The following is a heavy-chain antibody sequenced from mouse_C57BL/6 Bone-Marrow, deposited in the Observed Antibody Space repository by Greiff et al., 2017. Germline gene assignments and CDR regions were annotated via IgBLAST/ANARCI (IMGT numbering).Heavy chain of an antibody. D-gene: IGHD2-3*01. CDR3: ARNDGYYVWAMDY. V-gene: IGHV1-55*01. J-gene: IGHJ4*01. Sequence: QVQLQQSGAELVKPGASVKMSCKASGYTFTSYWITWVKQRPGQGLEWIGDIYPGSGSTNYNEKFKSKATLTVDTSSSTAYMQLSSLTSEDSAVYYCARNDGYYVWAMDYWGQGTSVTVSS. CDR2: IYPGSGST. CDR1: GYTFTSYW.